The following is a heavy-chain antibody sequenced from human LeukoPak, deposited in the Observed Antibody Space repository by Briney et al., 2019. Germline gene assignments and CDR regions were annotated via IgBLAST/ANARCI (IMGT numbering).Heavy chain of an antibody. J-gene: IGHJ4*02. V-gene: IGHV4-31*03. D-gene: IGHD3-16*01. CDR1: GGSISSGGYY. Sequence: SETLSLTCTVSGGSISSGGYYWSWIRQHPGKGLEWIGYIYYSGSTYYNPSLKSRVTISVDTSKNQFSLKLSSVTAADTAVYYCAREIISARGSFDSWGQGTLVTVSS. CDR2: IYYSGST. CDR3: AREIISARGSFDS.